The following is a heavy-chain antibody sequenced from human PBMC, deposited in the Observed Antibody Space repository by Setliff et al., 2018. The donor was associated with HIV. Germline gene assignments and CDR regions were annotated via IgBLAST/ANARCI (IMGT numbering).Heavy chain of an antibody. V-gene: IGHV4-38-2*02. Sequence: SETLSLTCTVSGYSISSGYYWGWIRQPPGKGLEWIGSIYHSGSTYYNPSLKSRVTISVDTSKNQFSLKLSSVTAADTAVHYCAGSGGYYDSSGKMRDYWGQGTLVTVSS. D-gene: IGHD3-22*01. CDR1: GYSISSGYY. CDR3: AGSGGYYDSSGKMRDY. J-gene: IGHJ4*02. CDR2: IYHSGST.